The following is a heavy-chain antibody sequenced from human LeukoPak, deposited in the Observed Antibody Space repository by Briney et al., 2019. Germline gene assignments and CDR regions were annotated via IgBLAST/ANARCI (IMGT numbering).Heavy chain of an antibody. CDR1: GGSLSSYY. D-gene: IGHD2-2*01. V-gene: IGHV4-59*01. Sequence: SETLSLTCNVSGGSLSSYYWSWIRQPPGKGLEWIGYIYDSGSTNYNPSLKSRVTISVDTSKNQFSLKLSSVTAADTAVYYCARVGGTNYYYYSMDVWGQGTTVTVSS. CDR3: ARVGGTNYYYYSMDV. J-gene: IGHJ6*02. CDR2: IYDSGST.